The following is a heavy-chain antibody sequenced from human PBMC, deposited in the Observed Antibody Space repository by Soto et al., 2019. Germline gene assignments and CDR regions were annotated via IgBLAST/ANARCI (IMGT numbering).Heavy chain of an antibody. J-gene: IGHJ4*02. Sequence: EVQLVESGGGLLQPGGSLRLSCAASGFTVSSNYMIWVRQAPGQGLEWVSVSYRGGSTYYADSVKGRFTISRDNAKNTLYLQMNSLRAEDTAVYYCARGSPVGYGLWGQGTLVTVSS. D-gene: IGHD5-12*01. CDR3: ARGSPVGYGL. CDR1: GFTVSSNY. V-gene: IGHV3-53*01. CDR2: SYRGGST.